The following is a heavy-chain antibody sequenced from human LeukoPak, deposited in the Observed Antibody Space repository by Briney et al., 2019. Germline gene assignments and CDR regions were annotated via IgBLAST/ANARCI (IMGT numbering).Heavy chain of an antibody. J-gene: IGHJ4*02. D-gene: IGHD5-18*01. CDR1: GFTFSNAW. V-gene: IGHV3-69-1*01. CDR3: ARGSDTAMVLFYYFDY. Sequence: PGGSLRLSCAASGFTFSNAWMSWVRQAPGKGLEWVSAVSGSGDYYYADSVKGRFTISRDNAKNSLYLQMNTLRAEDTAVYYCARGSDTAMVLFYYFDYWGQGTLVTVSS. CDR2: VSGSGDY.